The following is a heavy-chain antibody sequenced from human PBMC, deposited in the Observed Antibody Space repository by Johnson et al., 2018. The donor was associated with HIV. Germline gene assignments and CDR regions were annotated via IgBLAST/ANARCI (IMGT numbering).Heavy chain of an antibody. CDR2: IKSQTDGRTA. Sequence: QLVESGGGLVKPGGSLRLSCAASEFTFSNAWMSWVRQAPGKGLEWVGRIKSQTDGRTADYAAPVKGRFTNSRDDSTNTLYLQMNSLKTEDTAVYYCTTEVREEMAFDIWCQGTMVTVSS. CDR3: TTEVREEMAFDI. V-gene: IGHV3-15*01. D-gene: IGHD5-24*01. J-gene: IGHJ3*02. CDR1: EFTFSNAW.